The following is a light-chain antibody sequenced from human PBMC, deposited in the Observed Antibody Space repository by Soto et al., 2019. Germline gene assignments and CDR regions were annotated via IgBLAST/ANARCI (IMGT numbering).Light chain of an antibody. V-gene: IGLV1-44*01. Sequence: QSVLTQPPSASATPGQRVTISCSGSSSNIGSNAVNWYQQLPGTAPKLLIYSNDHRPSGVPDRFSGSKSGTSASLAISGLQSEDEADYYCAAWDDTLNVVVFGGGTKLTVL. CDR3: AAWDDTLNVVV. CDR1: SSNIGSNA. J-gene: IGLJ2*01. CDR2: SND.